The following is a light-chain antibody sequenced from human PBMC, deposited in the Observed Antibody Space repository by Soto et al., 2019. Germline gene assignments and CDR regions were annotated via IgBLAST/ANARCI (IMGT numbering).Light chain of an antibody. V-gene: IGKV1-5*03. Sequence: DIQMTQSPSTLSASVGDRVTITCRASQSTNKWLAWYQQKPGKAPNLVIYKASTLEVGVPTRFSGSVSETDFTLTISSLQPDDFATYYCQQYNRYPYTFGQGTKLEI. CDR3: QQYNRYPYT. CDR2: KAS. CDR1: QSTNKW. J-gene: IGKJ2*01.